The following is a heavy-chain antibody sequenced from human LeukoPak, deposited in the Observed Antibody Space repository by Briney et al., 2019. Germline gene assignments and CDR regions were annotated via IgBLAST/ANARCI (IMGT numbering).Heavy chain of an antibody. CDR3: AREFAWEPLFN. Sequence: PSETLSLTCTVSGGSISSGDYYWSWIRQPPGKGLEWIGYISYSGSTYYNPSLKSRVTMSVDTSKNQFSLKPSSVTAADTAVYYCAREFAWEPLFNWGQGTLVTVSS. CDR1: GGSISSGDYY. D-gene: IGHD1-26*01. J-gene: IGHJ4*02. CDR2: ISYSGST. V-gene: IGHV4-30-4*01.